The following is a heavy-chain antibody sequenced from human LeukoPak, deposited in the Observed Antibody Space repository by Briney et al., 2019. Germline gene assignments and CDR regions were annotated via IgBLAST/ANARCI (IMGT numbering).Heavy chain of an antibody. J-gene: IGHJ4*02. CDR1: GYTFTDYF. CDR3: ARVPPPRNPTFDY. D-gene: IGHD1-14*01. CDR2: IYPNNGDT. Sequence: GASVKVSCKASGYTFTDYFMHWVRQAPGQGLEWMGWIYPNNGDTNYAQKFQGRVTMTRDTSISTAYMELSRLRSDDTAVYYCARVPPPRNPTFDYWGQGTLVTVSS. V-gene: IGHV1-2*02.